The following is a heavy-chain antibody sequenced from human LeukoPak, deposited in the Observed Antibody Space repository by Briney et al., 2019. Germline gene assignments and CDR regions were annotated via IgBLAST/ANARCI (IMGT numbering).Heavy chain of an antibody. Sequence: GASVKVSCKASGYTFTSYAMNWVRQAPGQGLEWLGWINTNTGNPTYAQGFTGRFVFSLDTSVSTAYLQISSLKAEDTAVYYCARGSTIFGVVTGFDYWGQGTLVTVSS. CDR3: ARGSTIFGVVTGFDY. D-gene: IGHD3-3*01. V-gene: IGHV7-4-1*02. CDR2: INTNTGNP. J-gene: IGHJ4*02. CDR1: GYTFTSYA.